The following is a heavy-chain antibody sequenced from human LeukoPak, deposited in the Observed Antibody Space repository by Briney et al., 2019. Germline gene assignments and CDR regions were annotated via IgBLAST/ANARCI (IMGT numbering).Heavy chain of an antibody. CDR1: GFTFDDYA. Sequence: GGSLRLSCAASGFTFDDYAMHWVRQAPGKGLEWVSLISGDGGSTYYADSVKGRFTISRDNSKNSLYLQMNSLRTEDTASYYCANRFQPYDILTGYYDLPGYYYGMDVWGQGTTVTVSS. J-gene: IGHJ6*02. CDR3: ANRFQPYDILTGYYDLPGYYYGMDV. V-gene: IGHV3-43*02. D-gene: IGHD3-9*01. CDR2: ISGDGGST.